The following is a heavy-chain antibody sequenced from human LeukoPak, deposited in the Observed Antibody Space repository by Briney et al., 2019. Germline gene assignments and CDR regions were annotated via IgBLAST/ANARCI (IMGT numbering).Heavy chain of an antibody. J-gene: IGHJ4*02. D-gene: IGHD3-3*01. CDR3: ARAPYDFWSGYDRYYFDY. CDR2: IKQDGSEK. V-gene: IGHV3-7*01. CDR1: GFTFSSYW. Sequence: PGGSLRLSCAASGFTFSSYWMSWVRQAPGKGLEWVANIKQDGSEKYYVDSVKGRFTISRDNAKNSLYLQMNSLRAEDTAVYYCARAPYDFWSGYDRYYFDYWGQGTLVTVSS.